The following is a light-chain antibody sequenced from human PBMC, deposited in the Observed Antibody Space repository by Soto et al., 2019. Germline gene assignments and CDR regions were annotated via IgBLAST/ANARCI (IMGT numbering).Light chain of an antibody. J-gene: IGLJ3*02. CDR3: QQRSNWHT. CDR2: GGS. CDR1: SSNIGAGYD. V-gene: IGLV1-40*01. Sequence: QSVLTQPPSVSGAPGQRVTISCTGSSSNIGAGYDVHWYQQLPGTAPKLLIYGGSNRAPGIPARFSGSGSGTDFTLTISSLEPEDFAVYYCQQRSNWHTFGQGTK.